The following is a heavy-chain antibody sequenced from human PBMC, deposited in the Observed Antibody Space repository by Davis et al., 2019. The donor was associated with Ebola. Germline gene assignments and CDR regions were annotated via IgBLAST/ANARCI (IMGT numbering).Heavy chain of an antibody. CDR2: INHSGST. V-gene: IGHV4-39*07. CDR3: ARRGVCCSSSSYYGMDV. CDR1: GGSISSGGYY. D-gene: IGHD6-6*01. J-gene: IGHJ6*04. Sequence: MPSETLSLTCTASGGSISSGGYYWSWIRQPPGKGLEWIGEINHSGSTNYNPSLKSRVTISVDTSKNQFSLKLSSVTAADTAVYYCARRGVCCSSSSYYGMDVWGKGTMVTVSS.